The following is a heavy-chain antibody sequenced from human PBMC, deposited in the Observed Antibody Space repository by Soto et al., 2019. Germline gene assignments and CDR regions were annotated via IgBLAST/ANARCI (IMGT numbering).Heavy chain of an antibody. CDR1: GFTFSSYG. CDR3: AKDGAGQLLWRNNWFDP. CDR2: ISYDGSNK. D-gene: IGHD2-2*01. V-gene: IGHV3-30*18. Sequence: PGGSLRLSCAASGFTFSSYGMHWVRQAPGKGLKWVAVISYDGSNKYYAVSVKGRFTISRDNSKNTLYLQMNSLRAEDTSVYYCAKDGAGQLLWRNNWFDPWGQGTLVTVSS. J-gene: IGHJ5*02.